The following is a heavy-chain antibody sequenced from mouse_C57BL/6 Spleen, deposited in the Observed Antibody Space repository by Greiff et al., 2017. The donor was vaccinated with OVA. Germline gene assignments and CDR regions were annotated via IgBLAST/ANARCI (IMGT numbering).Heavy chain of an antibody. CDR1: GYSITSGYY. Sequence: EVKLEESGPGLVKPSQSLSLTCSVTGYSITSGYYWNWIRQFPGNKLEWMGYISYDGSNNYNPSLKNRISITRDTSKNQFFLKLNSVTTEDTATYYCARHYYGLDYWGQGTTLTVSS. CDR3: ARHYYGLDY. V-gene: IGHV3-6*01. D-gene: IGHD1-2*01. CDR2: ISYDGSN. J-gene: IGHJ2*01.